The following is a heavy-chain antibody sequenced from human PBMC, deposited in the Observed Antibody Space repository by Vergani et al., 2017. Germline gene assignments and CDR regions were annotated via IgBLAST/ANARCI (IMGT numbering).Heavy chain of an antibody. J-gene: IGHJ3*02. CDR1: GFTFSSYA. V-gene: IGHV3-49*03. CDR2: IRSKAYGGTT. Sequence: EVQLLESGGGLVQPGGSLRLSCAASGFTFSSYAMSWFRQAPGKGLEWVGFIRSKAYGGTTEYAAAVKGRFTISRDDSKSIAYLQMNSLKTEDTAVYYCTRGAGGSYYDAFDIWGQGTMVTVSS. D-gene: IGHD1-26*01. CDR3: TRGAGGSYYDAFDI.